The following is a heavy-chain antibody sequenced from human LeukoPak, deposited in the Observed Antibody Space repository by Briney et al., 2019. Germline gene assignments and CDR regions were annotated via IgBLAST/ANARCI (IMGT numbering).Heavy chain of an antibody. D-gene: IGHD1-26*01. V-gene: IGHV3-30*18. CDR3: AKLEVGATFDY. CDR1: GFXFSSYG. CDR2: ISYDGSNK. Sequence: GGSLRLSCAASGFXFSSYGMHWVRQAPGKGLEWVAVISYDGSNKYYADSVKGRFTISRDNSKNTLYLQMNSLRAEDTAVYYCAKLEVGATFDYWGQGTLVTVSS. J-gene: IGHJ4*02.